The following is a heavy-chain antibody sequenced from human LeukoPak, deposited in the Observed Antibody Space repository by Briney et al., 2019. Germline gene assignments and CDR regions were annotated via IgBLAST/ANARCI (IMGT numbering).Heavy chain of an antibody. CDR1: GFTFNSYW. D-gene: IGHD3-16*01. Sequence: GGSLRLSCAASGFTFNSYWMSWVRQAPGKGLEWVANIKKDGSEKNYVDSVKGRFSISRDNAKNSLYLQMDSLRAEDTAVYYCARFISLGAWGQGTLVTVSS. V-gene: IGHV3-7*01. CDR2: IKKDGSEK. J-gene: IGHJ5*02. CDR3: ARFISLGA.